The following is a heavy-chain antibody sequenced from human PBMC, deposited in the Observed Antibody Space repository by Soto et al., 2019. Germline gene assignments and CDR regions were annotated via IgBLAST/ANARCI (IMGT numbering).Heavy chain of an antibody. Sequence: QVQLVESGGGVVQPGRSLRLSCAASAFTFSSYRIHWVRQAPGKGLDWVALISYDASDKYYADSVKGRFTISRDNSKNTLYLQMNSLRAEDTAVYYCVKERYGQLWLEDYGMDVWGQGTTVTVSS. CDR3: VKERYGQLWLEDYGMDV. CDR1: AFTFSSYR. D-gene: IGHD5-18*01. CDR2: ISYDASDK. V-gene: IGHV3-30*18. J-gene: IGHJ6*02.